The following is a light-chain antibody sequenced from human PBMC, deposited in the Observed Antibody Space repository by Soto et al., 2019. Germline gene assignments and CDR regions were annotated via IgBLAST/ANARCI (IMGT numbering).Light chain of an antibody. Sequence: EIVMTQSPATLSVSPGERATLSCRASQSVNSNLAWYQQKPGQAPRLLIYGASTRATGVPARVSGSGSGTAFILTVRRLQPEDFAVYVRHQYNTWPTFGQGTKVEIK. CDR1: QSVNSN. V-gene: IGKV3-15*01. CDR2: GAS. CDR3: HQYNTWPT. J-gene: IGKJ1*01.